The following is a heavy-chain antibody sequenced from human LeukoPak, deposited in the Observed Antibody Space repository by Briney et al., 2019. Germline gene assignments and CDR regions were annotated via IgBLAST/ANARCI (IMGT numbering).Heavy chain of an antibody. CDR2: IKRDGSEK. V-gene: IGHV3-7*01. CDR3: ARGASGIQLWFFDP. CDR1: GFTFSSYW. D-gene: IGHD5-18*01. J-gene: IGHJ5*02. Sequence: GGSLRLSCAASGFTFSSYWMSWVRQAPGKGLEWVANIKRDGSEKYYVDSVKGRFTISRDNAKKSLYLEMNSLRAEDTAVYYCARGASGIQLWFFDPWGQGTLVTVSS.